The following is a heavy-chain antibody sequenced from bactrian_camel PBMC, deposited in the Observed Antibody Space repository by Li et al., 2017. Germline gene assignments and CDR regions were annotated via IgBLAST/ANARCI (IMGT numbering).Heavy chain of an antibody. CDR1: GFTFRSYQ. V-gene: IGHV3S6*01. Sequence: VQLVESGGGLVQPGGSLTLSCAASGFTFRSYQMNWVRLAPGKGLEWLSSIYSDGSNTNYADSVKGRFTISRDNAKNTVYLQMNMLKSEDTAVYHCTVRLWEADVAYSYWGQGTQVTVS. D-gene: IGHD1*01. CDR2: IYSDGSNT. CDR3: TVRLWEADVAYSY. J-gene: IGHJ4*01.